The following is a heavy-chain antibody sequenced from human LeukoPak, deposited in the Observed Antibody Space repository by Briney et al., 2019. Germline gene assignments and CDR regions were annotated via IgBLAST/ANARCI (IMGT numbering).Heavy chain of an antibody. D-gene: IGHD5-12*01. V-gene: IGHV1-2*02. CDR2: MNPNSGAT. CDR3: ARSGITTIPNFDY. Sequence: ASVKVSCKTSGYTFSGYYIHWVRQAPGQGLQWMGWMNPNSGATNNAQKFQGRVTLRRDTSISTAYMELSKLRSDDTAVYYCARSGITTIPNFDYWGQGTLVTVSS. CDR1: GYTFSGYY. J-gene: IGHJ4*02.